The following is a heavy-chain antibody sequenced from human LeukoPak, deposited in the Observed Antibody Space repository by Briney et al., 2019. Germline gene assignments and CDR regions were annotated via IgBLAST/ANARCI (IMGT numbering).Heavy chain of an antibody. D-gene: IGHD3-22*01. V-gene: IGHV3-23*01. J-gene: IGHJ4*02. CDR2: ISGSGGST. Sequence: PGGSLRLSCAASGFTFSSYAMSWIRQAPGKGLEWVSAISGSGGSTYYADSVKGRFTISRDNAKNSLYLQMNSLRAEDTAVNYCAQAGDSSGYFDYWGQGTLVTVSS. CDR1: GFTFSSYA. CDR3: AQAGDSSGYFDY.